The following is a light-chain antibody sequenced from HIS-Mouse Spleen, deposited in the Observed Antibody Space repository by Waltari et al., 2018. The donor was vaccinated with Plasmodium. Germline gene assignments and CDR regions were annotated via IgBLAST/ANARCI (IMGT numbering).Light chain of an antibody. CDR2: AAS. V-gene: IGKV1-6*01. CDR1: QGIRKH. Sequence: AIQMTQSPSSLSASVGDRVTITCRASQGIRKHLGWYQQKPGKAPKLRIYAASSLQSGVPSRFSGSGSGTDFTLTISSLQPEDFATYYCLQDYNYPYTFGQGTKLEIK. J-gene: IGKJ2*01. CDR3: LQDYNYPYT.